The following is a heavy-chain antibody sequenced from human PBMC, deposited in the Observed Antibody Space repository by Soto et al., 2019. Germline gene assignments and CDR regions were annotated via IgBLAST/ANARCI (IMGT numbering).Heavy chain of an antibody. CDR1: GFTFSSYA. D-gene: IGHD5-18*01. J-gene: IGHJ3*02. CDR2: IPYDGSNK. V-gene: IGHV3-30-3*01. CDR3: ARGLDTAMADDAFDI. Sequence: GGSLRLSCAASGFTFSSYAMHWVRQAPGKGLEWVAVIPYDGSNKYYADSVKGRFTISRDNSKNTLYLQMNSLRAEDTAVYYCARGLDTAMADDAFDISGPRTIGTVS.